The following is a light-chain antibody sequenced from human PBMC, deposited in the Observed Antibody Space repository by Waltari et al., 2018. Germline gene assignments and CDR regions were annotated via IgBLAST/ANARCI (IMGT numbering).Light chain of an antibody. CDR2: EDK. J-gene: IGLJ3*02. CDR1: KLRDTY. Sequence: SYDLTQPPSVSVSPGQTASISCSGDKLRDTYVCWYQQKPGQSPVLLIYEDKRRRSGIPERFSASNSGNTATLTISGTQAIDEADYYCQAWDTYWVFGGGTKLTVL. V-gene: IGLV3-1*01. CDR3: QAWDTYWV.